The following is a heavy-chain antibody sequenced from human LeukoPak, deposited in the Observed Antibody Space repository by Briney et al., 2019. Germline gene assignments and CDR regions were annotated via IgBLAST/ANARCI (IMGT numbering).Heavy chain of an antibody. CDR3: ARDWGYDSSGYIFDY. V-gene: IGHV1-46*01. Sequence: GASVKVSCKASGYTFTSYYMHWVRQAPGQGLEWMGIINPSGGSTSYAQKFQGRVTMTRDMSTSTVYMELSSLRSEDTAVYYCARDWGYDSSGYIFDYWGQGTLVTVSS. CDR2: INPSGGST. D-gene: IGHD3-22*01. J-gene: IGHJ4*02. CDR1: GYTFTSYY.